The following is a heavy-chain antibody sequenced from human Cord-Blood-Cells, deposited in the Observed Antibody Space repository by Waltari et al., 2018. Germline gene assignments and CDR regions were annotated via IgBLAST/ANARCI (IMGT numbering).Heavy chain of an antibody. J-gene: IGHJ4*02. CDR2: MNPNIGNT. V-gene: IGHV1-8*03. CDR3: ARVSGWDSYYFDY. CDR1: GYTFTSYD. Sequence: QVQLVQSGAEVKKPGASVKVSCKASGYTFTSYDINWVRQATGQGLEWMGWMNPNIGNTSYAKKFQGRVTITRNTSISTAYMELSSLRSEDTAVYYCARVSGWDSYYFDYWGQGTLVTVSS. D-gene: IGHD6-19*01.